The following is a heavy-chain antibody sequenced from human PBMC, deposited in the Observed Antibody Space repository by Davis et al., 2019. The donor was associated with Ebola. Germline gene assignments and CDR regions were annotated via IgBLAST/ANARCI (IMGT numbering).Heavy chain of an antibody. V-gene: IGHV3-9*01. CDR3: AARNNWFDP. J-gene: IGHJ5*02. CDR2: ISWNSGSI. Sequence: SLKISCAASGFTFDDYAMHWVRQAPGKGLEWVSGISWNSGSIGYADSVKGRFTISRDNAKNSLYLQMNSLRAEDTAVYYCAARNNWFDPWGQGTLVTVSS. D-gene: IGHD6-6*01. CDR1: GFTFDDYA.